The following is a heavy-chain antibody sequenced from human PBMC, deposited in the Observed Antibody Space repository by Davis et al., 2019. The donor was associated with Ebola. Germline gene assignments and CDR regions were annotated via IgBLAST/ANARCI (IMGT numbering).Heavy chain of an antibody. CDR3: ARAPLWFGELLWPPSFDY. J-gene: IGHJ4*02. CDR2: IYYSGST. D-gene: IGHD3-10*01. CDR1: GGSISSYY. Sequence: SETLSLTCTVSGGSISSYYWSWIRQPPGKGLEWIGYIYYSGSTNYNPSLKSRVTISVDTSKNQFSLKLSSVTAADTAVYYCARAPLWFGELLWPPSFDYWGQGPRSPSPQ. V-gene: IGHV4-59*12.